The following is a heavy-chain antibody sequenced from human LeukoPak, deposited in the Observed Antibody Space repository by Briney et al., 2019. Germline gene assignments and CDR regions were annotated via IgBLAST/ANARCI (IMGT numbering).Heavy chain of an antibody. V-gene: IGHV3-48*03. D-gene: IGHD6-13*01. CDR1: GFNFNGHE. Sequence: GGSLRLSCAASGFNFNGHEMNWVRQAPGQGLEWIAYISGGGSVIYYADSVKGRFTISRDNAKDSLFLQMNSLRAEDTAVYYCAREVKTASGTWWFDAWGQGTLVTVSS. CDR3: AREVKTASGTWWFDA. CDR2: ISGGGSVI. J-gene: IGHJ5*02.